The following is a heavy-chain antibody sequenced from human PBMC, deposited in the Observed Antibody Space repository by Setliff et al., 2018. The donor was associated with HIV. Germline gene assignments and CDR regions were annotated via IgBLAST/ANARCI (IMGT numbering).Heavy chain of an antibody. CDR3: ARDARVSIFGVSPPPNWIDS. Sequence: GGSLRLSCVDRGFTFKNYGFHWVRQAPGKGLEWVAGISFDGVNKYYGDSVKGRFNSSRDNSKNTLYLQMMSLRPDDTAVYYCARDARVSIFGVSPPPNWIDSWGQGTLVTVSS. J-gene: IGHJ5*01. V-gene: IGHV3-30*03. CDR1: GFTFKNYG. CDR2: ISFDGVNK. D-gene: IGHD3-3*01.